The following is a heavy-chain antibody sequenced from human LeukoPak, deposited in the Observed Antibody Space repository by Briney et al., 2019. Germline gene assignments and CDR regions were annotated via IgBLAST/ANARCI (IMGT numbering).Heavy chain of an antibody. CDR1: GYTFTSYG. J-gene: IGHJ5*02. V-gene: IGHV1-69*04. CDR2: IIPILGIA. Sequence: ASVKVSCKASGYTFTSYGISWVRQAPGQGLEWMGRIIPILGIANYAQKFQGRVTITADKSTSTAYMELSSLRSEDTAVYYCARAKWAVAGSYNWFDPWGQGTLVTVSS. CDR3: ARAKWAVAGSYNWFDP. D-gene: IGHD6-19*01.